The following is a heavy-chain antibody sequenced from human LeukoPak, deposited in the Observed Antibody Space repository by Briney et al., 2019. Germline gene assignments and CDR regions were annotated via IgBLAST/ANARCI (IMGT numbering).Heavy chain of an antibody. CDR3: ARALRTSYYAFDM. J-gene: IGHJ3*02. Sequence: GGSLRLSCAASGFTVSRYYMSWVRQAPGKGLEWVSVIYSGGDTYRADSVKDRISISRDNSKNTVYLQMDSLRAEDTAGYYCARALRTSYYAFDMWGQGAMVTVSS. V-gene: IGHV3-66*01. CDR1: GFTVSRYY. CDR2: IYSGGDT. D-gene: IGHD3-10*01.